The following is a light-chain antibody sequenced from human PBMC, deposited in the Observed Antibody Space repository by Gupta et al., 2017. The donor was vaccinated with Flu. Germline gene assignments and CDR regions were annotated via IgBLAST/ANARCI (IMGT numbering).Light chain of an antibody. V-gene: IGKV4-1*01. CDR3: QHYYTTSLT. Sequence: NCKSSQSLLYNPNNKNYLAWYQKKPGQPPKVLIYWASTRESGVPDRFSGSGSGTDFTLTISSLQAEDVAVYYCQHYYTTSLTFGGGTKVEIK. CDR1: QSLLYNPNNKNY. CDR2: WAS. J-gene: IGKJ4*01.